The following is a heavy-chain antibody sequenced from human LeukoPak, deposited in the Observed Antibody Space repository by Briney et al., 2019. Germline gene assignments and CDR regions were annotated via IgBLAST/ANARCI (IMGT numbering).Heavy chain of an antibody. D-gene: IGHD3-22*01. CDR2: ISGSGGST. CDR1: GFTFSSYA. V-gene: IGHV3-23*01. CDR3: AKGYYYDSSGYYGY. J-gene: IGHJ4*02. Sequence: GGSLRLSCAASGFTFSSYAMSWIRQAPGKGLEWVSAISGSGGSTYYADSVKGRFTISRDNSKNTLYLQMNSLRAEDTAVYYCAKGYYYDSSGYYGYWGQGTLVTVSS.